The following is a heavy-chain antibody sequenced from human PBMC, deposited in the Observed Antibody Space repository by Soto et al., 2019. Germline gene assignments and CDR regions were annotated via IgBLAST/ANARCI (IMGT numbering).Heavy chain of an antibody. CDR2: IYNSGST. J-gene: IGHJ4*02. CDR3: ARESDSGSYYFDY. D-gene: IGHD3-10*01. CDR1: VCSIISFIYY. V-gene: IGHV4-61*03. Sequence: PSDTRSLSCTVSVCSIISFIYYWSCILQPPGKGLEWIGYIYNSGSTNYNPSLKSRVTISVDTSKNHFSLRMSSVTAADTAVYYCARESDSGSYYFDYWGRGTLVTVSS.